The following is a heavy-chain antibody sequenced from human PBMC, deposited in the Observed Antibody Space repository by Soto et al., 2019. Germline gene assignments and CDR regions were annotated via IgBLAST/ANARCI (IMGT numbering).Heavy chain of an antibody. D-gene: IGHD3-9*01. CDR3: ARDEGGYDILTGYYKAHHFDQ. J-gene: IGHJ4*02. Sequence: ASVKVSCKASGYTFGHFYITWVRQAPGQGLEWMGAISPHNRNTNYAEKFRGRVTMTTDTSTTTSYMELRSLRSDDTAVYYCARDEGGYDILTGYYKAHHFDQWGQGALVTVSS. V-gene: IGHV1-18*01. CDR1: GYTFGHFY. CDR2: ISPHNRNT.